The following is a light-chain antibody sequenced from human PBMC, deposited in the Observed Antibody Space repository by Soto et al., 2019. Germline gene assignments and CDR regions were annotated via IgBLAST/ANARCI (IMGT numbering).Light chain of an antibody. J-gene: IGKJ5*01. Sequence: DIQMTQSPSSLSASVGDRVTITCRASQSISSYLNWYQQKLGKAPKLLIYAASSLQSGVPSRFSGSGSGTDFTLTISSLQPEDIATYYCQQSYSTPPENTFAQETRLEIK. CDR2: AAS. CDR1: QSISSY. CDR3: QQSYSTPPENT. V-gene: IGKV1-39*01.